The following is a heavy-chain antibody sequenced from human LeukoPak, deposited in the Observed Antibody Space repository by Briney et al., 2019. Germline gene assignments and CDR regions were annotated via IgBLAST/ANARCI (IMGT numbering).Heavy chain of an antibody. CDR3: AKGGGYEAQYYYYYLDV. CDR2: IYSGTT. Sequence: GGSLRLSCTVSGFTVSSNSMSWVRQAPGKGLERVSFIYSGTTHYSDSVKGRFTIPRDNSKNTLYLQMNSLRAEDTAVYYCAKGGGYEAQYYYYYLDVWGKGTTVTISS. CDR1: GFTVSSNS. D-gene: IGHD5-12*01. V-gene: IGHV3-66*03. J-gene: IGHJ6*03.